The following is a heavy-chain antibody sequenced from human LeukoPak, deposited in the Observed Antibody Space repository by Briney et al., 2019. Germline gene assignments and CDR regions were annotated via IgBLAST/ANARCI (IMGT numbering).Heavy chain of an antibody. CDR2: FHNSRTT. D-gene: IGHD3-10*01. CDR3: ARGHLGLSP. CDR1: GGSISGYS. V-gene: IGHV4-59*01. J-gene: IGHJ5*02. Sequence: SETLSLTCTVSGGSISGYSWAWIRQPPGQGLEWIGYFHNSRTTSYNPSLTGRVIISVDTAMDQISLKLNSVTAADTAVYYCARGHLGLSPWGQGTLVTVSS.